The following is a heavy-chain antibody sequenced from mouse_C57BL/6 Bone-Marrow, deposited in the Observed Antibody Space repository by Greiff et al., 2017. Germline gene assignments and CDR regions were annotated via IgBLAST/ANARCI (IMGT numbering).Heavy chain of an antibody. CDR2: ISDGGSYT. Sequence: EVKLVESGGGLVKPGGSLILSCAASGFTFSSYAMSWVRQTPEKRLEWVATISDGGSYTYYPDNVKGRFTISRDNAKNNLYLQMSHLKSEDTAMYYCARVLITTGFAYWGQGTLVTVSA. CDR1: GFTFSSYA. D-gene: IGHD1-1*01. CDR3: ARVLITTGFAY. J-gene: IGHJ3*01. V-gene: IGHV5-4*03.